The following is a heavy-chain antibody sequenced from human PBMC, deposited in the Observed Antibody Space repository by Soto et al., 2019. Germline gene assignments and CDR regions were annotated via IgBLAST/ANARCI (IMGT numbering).Heavy chain of an antibody. CDR2: INHSGST. J-gene: IGHJ4*02. CDR1: GGSISSGDYY. CDR3: ARKSWYSSGWYYDY. Sequence: SETLSLTCTVSGGSISSGDYYWSWIRQPPGKGLEWIGEINHSGSTNYNPSLKSRVTISVDASKNQFSLKLSSVTAADTAVYYCARKSWYSSGWYYDYWGQGTLVTVSS. D-gene: IGHD6-19*01. V-gene: IGHV4-39*07.